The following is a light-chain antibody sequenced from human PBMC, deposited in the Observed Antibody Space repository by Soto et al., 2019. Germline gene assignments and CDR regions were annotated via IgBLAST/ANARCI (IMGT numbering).Light chain of an antibody. V-gene: IGKV1-8*01. CDR3: QQFYNYPRT. Sequence: AIRLPQSPSSFSASTGARVSITCGATQDIRTYLAWYQQIPGKAPKLLIYDASSLQTGVPSRFSGSGSGTDFPLPISYLQSEDFGTYYCQQFYNYPRTFGQGTKVDIK. CDR2: DAS. J-gene: IGKJ1*01. CDR1: QDIRTY.